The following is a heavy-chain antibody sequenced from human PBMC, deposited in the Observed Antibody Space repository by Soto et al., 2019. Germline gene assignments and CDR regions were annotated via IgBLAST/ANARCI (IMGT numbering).Heavy chain of an antibody. CDR1: EYSFITYL. CDR3: ARPITHYDSWSNKSYQYGMEV. J-gene: IGHJ6*02. CDR2: IYPGDSDT. Sequence: VGSLKISYKFSEYSFITYLIPLVVQMPGKGLECVGIIYPGDSDTRYSPSFQGQVTISADKYISTPHLQWSSLKASDTAMYYSARPITHYDSWSNKSYQYGMEVWGQGTTVTVYS. V-gene: IGHV5-51*01. D-gene: IGHD3-3*01.